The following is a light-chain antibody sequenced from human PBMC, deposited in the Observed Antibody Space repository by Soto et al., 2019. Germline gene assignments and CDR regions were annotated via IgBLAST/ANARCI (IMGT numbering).Light chain of an antibody. J-gene: IGLJ2*01. Sequence: QSALTQPRSVSGSPGQSVTISCTGTSSDVGGYNYVSWYQQHPGKAPKLMIYDVTKRPSGVPDRFSVSKSGNTASLTISGLQAEDEADYFCCSYAASAIFGGGTKLTVL. V-gene: IGLV2-11*01. CDR3: CSYAASAI. CDR2: DVT. CDR1: SSDVGGYNY.